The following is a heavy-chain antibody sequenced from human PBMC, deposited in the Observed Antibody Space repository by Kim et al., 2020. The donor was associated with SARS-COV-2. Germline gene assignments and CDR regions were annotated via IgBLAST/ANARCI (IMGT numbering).Heavy chain of an antibody. D-gene: IGHD3-22*01. J-gene: IGHJ4*02. Sequence: KGRFTISRDNSKNTLYLQMNSLRAEDTAVYYCAKDYYYDSSGYYVPSDYWGQGTLVTVSS. V-gene: IGHV3-30*02. CDR3: AKDYYYDSSGYYVPSDY.